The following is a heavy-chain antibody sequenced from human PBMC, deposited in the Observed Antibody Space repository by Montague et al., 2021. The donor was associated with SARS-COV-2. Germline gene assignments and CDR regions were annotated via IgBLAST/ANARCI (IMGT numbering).Heavy chain of an antibody. V-gene: IGHV4-4*02. J-gene: IGHJ4*02. Sequence: SETLSLTCAVSGGSISSSNWWSWVRQPPGKGLEWIGEIYHSGSANYNPSLKSRVTISVDKSKNQFSLKLSSVTAADTAVYYCARDSSGWSRFDYWGQGTLVTVSS. CDR1: GGSISSSNW. CDR2: IYHSGSA. CDR3: ARDSSGWSRFDY. D-gene: IGHD6-19*01.